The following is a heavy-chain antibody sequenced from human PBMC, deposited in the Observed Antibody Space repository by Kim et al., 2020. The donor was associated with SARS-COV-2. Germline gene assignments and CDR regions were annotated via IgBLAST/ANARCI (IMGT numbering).Heavy chain of an antibody. CDR1: GGTFSSYA. J-gene: IGHJ5*02. CDR3: ARNPATQIGRPALQQLVHGRLTQFDP. D-gene: IGHD6-13*01. V-gene: IGHV1-69*13. Sequence: SVKVSCKASGGTFSSYAISWVRQAPGQGLEWMGGIIPIFGTANYAQKFQGRVTITADESTSTAYMELSSLRSEDTAVYYCARNPATQIGRPALQQLVHGRLTQFDPWGQGTLVTVSS. CDR2: IIPIFGTA.